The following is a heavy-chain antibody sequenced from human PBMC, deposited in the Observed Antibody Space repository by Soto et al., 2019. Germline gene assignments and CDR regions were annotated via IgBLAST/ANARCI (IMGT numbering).Heavy chain of an antibody. V-gene: IGHV3-53*01. D-gene: IGHD6-19*01. CDR3: ACNGGSGTEVAGIQYSGMDV. CDR2: IYIDGST. CDR1: GFTVSGNS. J-gene: IGHJ6*02. Sequence: EVQLVDSGGDLIQPGGSLRLSCGASGFTVSGNSLSWVRQAPGKGLEWVSYIYIDGSTDYEDSARGRFTLTRNNSKNTLKLQMNNLGGEVTACYYCACNGGSGTEVAGIQYSGMDVGSQGTTVTVSS.